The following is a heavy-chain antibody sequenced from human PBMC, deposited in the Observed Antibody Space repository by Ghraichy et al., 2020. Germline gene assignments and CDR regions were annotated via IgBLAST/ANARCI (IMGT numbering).Heavy chain of an antibody. CDR1: GFTFSTYW. CDR3: ARESGYCSSTTCSAAFDI. Sequence: GGSLRLSCAASGFTFSTYWMTWVRQAPGKGLEWVANIKPDGSKKDYVDSVRGRFTISRDNAKNSLHLQMNSLRAEDTAVYYCARESGYCSSTTCSAAFDIWGQGTMVTVSS. J-gene: IGHJ3*02. CDR2: IKPDGSKK. V-gene: IGHV3-7*01. D-gene: IGHD2-2*01.